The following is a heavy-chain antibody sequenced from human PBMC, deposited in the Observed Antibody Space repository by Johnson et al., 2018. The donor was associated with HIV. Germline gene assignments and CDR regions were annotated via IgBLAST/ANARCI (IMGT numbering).Heavy chain of an antibody. Sequence: QVQLVESGGGVVQPGGSLRLSCAASDFTFSSYGMHWVRQAPGKGLEWVTFIQYDGSNKYYADSVKGRFTISRDNSSKSLYLQKNRQRAKDMAEYYCAKNNEENNWNARVDDAFDIWGQGTMVTVSS. CDR3: AKNNEENNWNARVDDAFDI. J-gene: IGHJ3*02. CDR2: IQYDGSNK. D-gene: IGHD1-20*01. CDR1: DFTFSSYG. V-gene: IGHV3-30*02.